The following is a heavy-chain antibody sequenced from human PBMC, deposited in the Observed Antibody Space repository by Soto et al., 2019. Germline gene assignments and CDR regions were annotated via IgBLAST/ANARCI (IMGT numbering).Heavy chain of an antibody. CDR2: IIPIFGTA. CDR1: GGTFSSYA. V-gene: IGHV1-69*12. J-gene: IGHJ6*02. D-gene: IGHD3-22*01. Sequence: QVQLVQSGAEVKKPGSSVKVSCKASGGTFSSYAISWVRQAPGQGLEWMGGIIPIFGTANYAQKFQGRVTITADESTRTAYMELSSLRSEDTAMYYCASHHGGDSSGYHPYYYYGMDVWGQGTTVTVSS. CDR3: ASHHGGDSSGYHPYYYYGMDV.